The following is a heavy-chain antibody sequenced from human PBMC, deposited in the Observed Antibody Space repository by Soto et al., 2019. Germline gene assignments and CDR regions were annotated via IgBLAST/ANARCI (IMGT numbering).Heavy chain of an antibody. CDR3: ARANVTTGDLDY. V-gene: IGHV3-30-3*01. CDR1: GFTVSTYA. J-gene: IGHJ4*02. CDR2: ISYDGTIR. D-gene: IGHD4-17*01. Sequence: QVQLVESGGGVVQPGRSLRLSCAASGFTVSTYAMHWVRQAPGKGLEWVAVISYDGTIRYYADSVKGRFTISRDNSKNTQCLQMNSLRAEDTAVYYCARANVTTGDLDYWGQGTLVTVSS.